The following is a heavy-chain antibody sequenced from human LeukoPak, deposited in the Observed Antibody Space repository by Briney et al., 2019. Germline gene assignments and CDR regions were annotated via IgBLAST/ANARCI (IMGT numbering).Heavy chain of an antibody. D-gene: IGHD3-10*01. CDR2: MNPNSGHT. J-gene: IGHJ4*02. V-gene: IGHV1-8*03. CDR3: ASGIWFGESEGNY. Sequence: ASVKVSCKASGYTFTTYDINWVRQATGQGLEWMGCMNPNSGHTDYAQKFQGRVTITRNTSITTAYMELTSLRFEDTAVYYCASGIWFGESEGNYWGQGTPVTVSS. CDR1: GYTFTTYD.